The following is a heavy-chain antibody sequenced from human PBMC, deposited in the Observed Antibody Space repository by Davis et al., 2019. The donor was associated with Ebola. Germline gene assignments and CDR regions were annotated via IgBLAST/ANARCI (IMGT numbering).Heavy chain of an antibody. Sequence: AASVKVSCKASGYTFTSYYMHWVRQAPGQGLEWMGIINPSGGSTSYAQKFQGRVTMTRDTSTSTAYMEISRLRSDDTAVYYCARTFVGGWLFDYWGQGTLVTVSS. D-gene: IGHD1-26*01. V-gene: IGHV1-46*01. J-gene: IGHJ4*02. CDR2: INPSGGST. CDR3: ARTFVGGWLFDY. CDR1: GYTFTSYY.